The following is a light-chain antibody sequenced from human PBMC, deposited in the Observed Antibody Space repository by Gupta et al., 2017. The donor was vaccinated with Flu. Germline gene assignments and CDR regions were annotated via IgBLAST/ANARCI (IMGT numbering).Light chain of an antibody. Sequence: QSVLAQPPSASGTPGQRVNISCSGSSSNIGSHNGNCSLQVPGTAPKLLIYGNSERPSGVPDRFSGSKSGTSASLAISGPQSEDEADYYCAAWDYSVTGQYVFGSGTTVTVL. CDR2: GNS. CDR1: SSNIGSHN. V-gene: IGLV1-44*01. J-gene: IGLJ1*01. CDR3: AAWDYSVTGQYV.